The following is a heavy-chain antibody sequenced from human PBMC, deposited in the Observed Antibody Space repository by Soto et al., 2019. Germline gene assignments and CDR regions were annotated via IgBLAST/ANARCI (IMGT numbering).Heavy chain of an antibody. J-gene: IGHJ4*02. CDR1: GFTFSNLW. V-gene: IGHV3-7*01. CDR2: ISPDGGEI. CDR3: AKGPR. Sequence: LVESGGGLVQPGGSLRLSCAASGFTFSNLWMSWVRRSPEKGPEWVASISPDGGEIYYVDSVKGRFTISRDNTRNSLYLQRNSLRAEDTAVYYCAKGPRWGQGTLVTVSS.